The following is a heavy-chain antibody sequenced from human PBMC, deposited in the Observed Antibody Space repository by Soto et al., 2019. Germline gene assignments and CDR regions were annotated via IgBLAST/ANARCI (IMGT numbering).Heavy chain of an antibody. CDR1: GFTFSDFA. CDR2: IYGGGNGP. Sequence: VQVLESGGGLVQPGGSLRLSCAATGFTFSDFAMSWVRQAPGKGLEWVSRIYGGGNGPHYADSVKGRVIISRDNSKNTLYLQMNSLRAEDTAVYYCAKMEGMDPWAYSFDYWGQGTLVTVSS. CDR3: AKMEGMDPWAYSFDY. J-gene: IGHJ4*02. V-gene: IGHV3-23*01. D-gene: IGHD2-2*03.